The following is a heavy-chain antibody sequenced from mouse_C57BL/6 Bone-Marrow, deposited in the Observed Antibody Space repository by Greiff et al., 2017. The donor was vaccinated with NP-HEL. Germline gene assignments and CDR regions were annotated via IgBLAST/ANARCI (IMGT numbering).Heavy chain of an antibody. CDR3: VRDYYSNYDYAMDY. Sequence: GGGLVQPKGSLKLSCAASGFSFNTYAMNWVRQAPGKGLEWVARIRSKSNNYATYYADSVKDRFTISRDDSESMLYLQMNNLKTEDTAMYYCVRDYYSNYDYAMDYWGQGTSVTVSS. J-gene: IGHJ4*01. D-gene: IGHD2-5*01. V-gene: IGHV10-1*01. CDR2: IRSKSNNYAT. CDR1: GFSFNTYA.